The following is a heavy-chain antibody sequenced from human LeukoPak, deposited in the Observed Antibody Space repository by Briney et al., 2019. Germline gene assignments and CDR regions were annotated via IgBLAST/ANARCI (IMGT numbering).Heavy chain of an antibody. CDR2: ISSSGSTI. Sequence: PGGSLRLSCAASGFTFSDYYMSWIRQAPGKGLEWVSYISSSGSTIYYADSVKGRFTISRENAKNSLYLQMNSLRAGDTAVYYCARGRHYSSSWTNWFDPWGQGTLVTVSS. J-gene: IGHJ5*02. D-gene: IGHD6-13*01. V-gene: IGHV3-11*04. CDR3: ARGRHYSSSWTNWFDP. CDR1: GFTFSDYY.